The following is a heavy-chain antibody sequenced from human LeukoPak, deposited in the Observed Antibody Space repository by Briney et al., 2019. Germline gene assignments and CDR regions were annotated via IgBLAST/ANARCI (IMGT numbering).Heavy chain of an antibody. D-gene: IGHD3-10*01. J-gene: IGHJ3*02. CDR2: IYYSGSA. CDR1: GGSIGSYY. Sequence: SETLSLTCTVSGGSIGSYYWNWIRQPPGKGLEYIGSIYYSGSANYNPSLKGRVTISVDTSKNQFSLKLSSVTAADTAVYYCARGGRFGGHDAFDIWGQGTMVTVSS. V-gene: IGHV4-59*01. CDR3: ARGGRFGGHDAFDI.